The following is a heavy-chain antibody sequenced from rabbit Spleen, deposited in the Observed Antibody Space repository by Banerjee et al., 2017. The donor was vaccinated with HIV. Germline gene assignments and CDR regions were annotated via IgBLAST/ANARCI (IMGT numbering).Heavy chain of an antibody. CDR1: GFSFSGRDD. V-gene: IGHV1S45*01. CDR3: ARDYSNNENFCYNL. D-gene: IGHD4-1*01. CDR2: IYAGSSGTT. Sequence: QEQLVESGGGLVKPEGSLTLACTASGFSFSGRDDMCWVRQAPGKGLKWIACIYAGSSGTTYYASWAKGRFTISKTSSTTVTLQMTSLTAADTATYFCARDYSNNENFCYNLWGPGTLVTVS. J-gene: IGHJ4*01.